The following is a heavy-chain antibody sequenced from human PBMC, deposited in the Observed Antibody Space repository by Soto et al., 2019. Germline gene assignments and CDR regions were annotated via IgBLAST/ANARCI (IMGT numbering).Heavy chain of an antibody. CDR3: AKDLGRGTMIVVV. V-gene: IGHV3-30*02. CDR1: GFTFSSSG. J-gene: IGHJ4*02. D-gene: IGHD3-22*01. Sequence: PGGSLRLSCAASGFTFSSSGMHWVRQAPGKGLEWVAVIWYDGSNKYYADSVKGRFTISRDNSKNTLYLQMNSLRAEDTAVYYCAKDLGRGTMIVVVWGQGTLVTVSS. CDR2: IWYDGSNK.